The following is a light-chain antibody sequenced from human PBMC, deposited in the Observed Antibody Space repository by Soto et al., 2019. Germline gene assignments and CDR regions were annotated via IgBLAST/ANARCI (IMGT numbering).Light chain of an antibody. V-gene: IGLV2-14*01. CDR2: EVG. Sequence: QSALTQPASVSGSPGQSITISCTGTSSDVGAFNYVSWYLQYPGKAPKLMIYEVGNRPSGVSNRSCGSKSGNTASLTISGVQAEDEADYYCCSYASGSIYVFGTGTKLTVL. J-gene: IGLJ1*01. CDR1: SSDVGAFNY. CDR3: CSYASGSIYV.